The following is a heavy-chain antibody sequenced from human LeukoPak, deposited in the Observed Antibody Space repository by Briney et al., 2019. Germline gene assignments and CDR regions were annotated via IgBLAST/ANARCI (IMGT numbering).Heavy chain of an antibody. CDR3: ARTLGGSGIGYGMDV. CDR2: IIPILGIA. Sequence: GASVKVSCKASGGTFSSYAISWVRQAPGQGLEWMGRIIPILGIANYAQKFQGRVTITADKSTSTAYMELSSLRSEDTAVYYCARTLGGSGIGYGMDVWGQGTTVTVSS. CDR1: GGTFSSYA. D-gene: IGHD3-10*01. J-gene: IGHJ6*02. V-gene: IGHV1-69*04.